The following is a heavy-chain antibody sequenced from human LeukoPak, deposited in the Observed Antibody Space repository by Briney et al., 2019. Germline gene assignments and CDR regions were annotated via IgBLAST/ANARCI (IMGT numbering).Heavy chain of an antibody. CDR3: AREGYCSGGSCYFAHYYYYYMDV. CDR2: IKQDGSEK. V-gene: IGHV3-7*01. D-gene: IGHD2-15*01. CDR1: GFTFSSYW. Sequence: PGGSLRLSCAASGFTFSSYWMSWVRQAPGKGLEWVANIKQDGSEKYYVDSVKGRFTISRDNAKNSLYLQMNSLRAEDTAVYYCAREGYCSGGSCYFAHYYYYYMDVWGKGTTVTVSS. J-gene: IGHJ6*03.